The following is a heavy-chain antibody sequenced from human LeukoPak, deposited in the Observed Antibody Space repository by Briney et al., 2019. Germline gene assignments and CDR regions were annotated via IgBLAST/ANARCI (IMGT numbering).Heavy chain of an antibody. J-gene: IGHJ4*02. Sequence: PGGSLRLSCAASGFTFDDYTMHWVRQAPGKGLEWVSLISWDGGSTYYADSVKGRFTISRDNSKNSLYLQMNSLRTEDTALYYCASLYSGTEDYWGQGTLVTVSS. V-gene: IGHV3-43*01. CDR2: ISWDGGST. CDR1: GFTFDDYT. CDR3: ASLYSGTEDY. D-gene: IGHD1-26*01.